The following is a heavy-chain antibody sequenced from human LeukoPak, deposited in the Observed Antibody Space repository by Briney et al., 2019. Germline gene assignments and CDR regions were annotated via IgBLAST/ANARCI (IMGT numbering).Heavy chain of an antibody. V-gene: IGHV3-30*18. CDR2: ISYDGSNK. CDR1: GFTFRSYG. J-gene: IGHJ3*02. D-gene: IGHD4-23*01. Sequence: GGSLRLSCAASGFTFRSYGMHWVRQAPGKGLEWVAIISYDGSNKYYASSVKGRFTISRDNSKNTLYLHMNSLRVEDTAVYYCAKVRGDLVVTNGFDIWGQGTLVTVSS. CDR3: AKVRGDLVVTNGFDI.